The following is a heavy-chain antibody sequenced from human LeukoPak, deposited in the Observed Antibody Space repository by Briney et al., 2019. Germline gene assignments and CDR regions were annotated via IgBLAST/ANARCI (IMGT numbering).Heavy chain of an antibody. Sequence: PGGSLRLSCAASGFTVITNDMTWVRQAPGKGLEWVSVLYSDGNTKYADSVQGRFTISRDNSKNTLYLEMNSLSPDDTAVYYCARGVEPLASNTLAYWGQGNLVNVSS. D-gene: IGHD1-14*01. CDR2: LYSDGNT. CDR1: GFTVITND. V-gene: IGHV3-53*01. J-gene: IGHJ4*02. CDR3: ARGVEPLASNTLAY.